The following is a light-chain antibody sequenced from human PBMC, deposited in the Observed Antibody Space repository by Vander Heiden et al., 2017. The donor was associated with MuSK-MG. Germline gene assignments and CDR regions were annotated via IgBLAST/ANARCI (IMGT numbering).Light chain of an antibody. V-gene: IGKV4-1*01. J-gene: IGKJ2*01. CDR3: QQYDSTPYT. CDR2: WAS. CDR1: QSVLYSSNNKNY. Sequence: DIVMTQSPDCLVVSLGERATINCKSSQSVLYSSNNKNYLAWYQQKPGQPPKLLIYWASTRESGVPDRFTGSGSGTDFTLTISSLQAEDVAVYYCQQYDSTPYTFGQGTKLEIK.